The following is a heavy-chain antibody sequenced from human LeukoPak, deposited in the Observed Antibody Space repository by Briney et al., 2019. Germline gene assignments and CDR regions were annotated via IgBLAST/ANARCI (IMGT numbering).Heavy chain of an antibody. CDR2: INPSGGST. V-gene: IGHV1-46*01. CDR1: GYTFTSYG. D-gene: IGHD5-24*01. CDR3: ARDRWLQFLYFDY. J-gene: IGHJ4*02. Sequence: ASVKVSCKASGYTFTSYGISWVRQAPGQGLEWMGIINPSGGSTSYAQKFQGRVTMTRDTSTSTVYMELSSLRSEDTAVYYCARDRWLQFLYFDYWGQGTLVTVSS.